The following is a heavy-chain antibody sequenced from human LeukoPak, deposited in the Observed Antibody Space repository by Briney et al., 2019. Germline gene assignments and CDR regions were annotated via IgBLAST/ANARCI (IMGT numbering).Heavy chain of an antibody. CDR1: EFTFSTYW. CDR3: AKSQRGGYDFPAGYYFDY. Sequence: GGSLRLSCAASEFTFSTYWMSWVRQAPGKGLEWVANIKQDGSEKYYVDSVRGRFAISRDNAKNSLYLQMNRLRAEDTAVYYCAKSQRGGYDFPAGYYFDYWGQGTLVTVSS. J-gene: IGHJ4*02. CDR2: IKQDGSEK. D-gene: IGHD5-12*01. V-gene: IGHV3-7*03.